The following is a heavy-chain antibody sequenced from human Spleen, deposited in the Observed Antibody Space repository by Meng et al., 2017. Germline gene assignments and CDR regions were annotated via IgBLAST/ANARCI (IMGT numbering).Heavy chain of an antibody. V-gene: IGHV4-4*07. J-gene: IGHJ6*02. CDR2: IYTSGST. CDR1: GGSISSYY. D-gene: IGHD6-13*01. Sequence: SETLSLTCTVSGGSISSYYWSWIRQPAGKGLEWIGRIYTSGSTNYNPSLKSRVTISVDTSKNQFSLKLSSVTAADTAVYYCARERGIAAAGTRYYYYGMDVWGQGTTVTVSS. CDR3: ARERGIAAAGTRYYYYGMDV.